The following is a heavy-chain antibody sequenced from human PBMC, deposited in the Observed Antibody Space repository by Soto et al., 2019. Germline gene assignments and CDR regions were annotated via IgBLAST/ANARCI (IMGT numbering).Heavy chain of an antibody. CDR1: GGSISIDYW. CDR2: VYHSGST. D-gene: IGHD2-21*02. Sequence: QVQLQESGPGLVRPSGTLSLTCVVSGGSISIDYWWSWVRQPPGQGLEWIGEVYHSGSTNYNPSLRSRVTLSVDKSNNPFSLKLNSMTAADSAVYYCARAPRKTDWDFDLWGRGTLVTVS. CDR3: ARAPRKTDWDFDL. J-gene: IGHJ2*01. V-gene: IGHV4-4*02.